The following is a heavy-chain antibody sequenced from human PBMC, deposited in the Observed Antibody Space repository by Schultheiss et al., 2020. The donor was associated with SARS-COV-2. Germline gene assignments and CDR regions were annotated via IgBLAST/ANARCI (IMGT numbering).Heavy chain of an antibody. CDR1: GFTFSSYS. CDR3: ARGQQLAYFDY. D-gene: IGHD6-13*01. Sequence: GESLKISCAASGFTFSSYSMNWVRQAPGKGLEWVSSISSSSSYIYYADSVKGRFTISRDNAKNSLYLQMNSLRAEDTAVYYCARGQQLAYFDYWGQGTLVTVSS. J-gene: IGHJ4*02. V-gene: IGHV3-21*01. CDR2: ISSSSSYI.